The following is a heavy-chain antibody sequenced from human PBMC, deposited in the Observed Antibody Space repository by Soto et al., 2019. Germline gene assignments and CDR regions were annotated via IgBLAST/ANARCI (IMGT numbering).Heavy chain of an antibody. D-gene: IGHD7-27*01. V-gene: IGHV1-3*01. CDR3: AREAGRTGDLDY. Sequence: QVQVVQSGAEVKKPGDSVKVSCKASGYTFTRHAIHWVRQAPGQRLEWMGWNDGGNGKTQYSQRFQGRVTLTRDTSAITAYMELSSLTSEDTAVYYCAREAGRTGDLDYWGRGTLVTVSS. CDR2: NDGGNGKT. CDR1: GYTFTRHA. J-gene: IGHJ4*02.